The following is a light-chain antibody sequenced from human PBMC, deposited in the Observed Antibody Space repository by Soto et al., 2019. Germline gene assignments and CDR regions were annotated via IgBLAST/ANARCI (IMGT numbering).Light chain of an antibody. V-gene: IGKV3-15*01. CDR3: HSYDKWPPGT. CDR2: GAS. J-gene: IGKJ1*01. CDR1: QSVSIN. Sequence: EIVMTQSPATLSVSTGERATLSCRASQSVSINLAWYQQKPGQAPRLLIYGASTRATGIPARFSGSGSGTDFTLTISSLQPEDFAVYFCHSYDKWPPGTFGQGTRWIS.